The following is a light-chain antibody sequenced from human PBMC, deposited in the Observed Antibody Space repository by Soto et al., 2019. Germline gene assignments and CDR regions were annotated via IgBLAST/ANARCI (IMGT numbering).Light chain of an antibody. V-gene: IGLV2-14*01. CDR3: CSYAGSYF. J-gene: IGLJ2*01. CDR1: SSDVGGYNY. CDR2: EVS. Sequence: QSALTQPASVSGSPGQSITISCTGTSSDVGGYNYVSWYQQHPGKAPKLMIYEVSNRPSGVSNRFSGSKSGNTASLTISGLQAEDEGEYYCCSYAGSYFFGGGTKLTVL.